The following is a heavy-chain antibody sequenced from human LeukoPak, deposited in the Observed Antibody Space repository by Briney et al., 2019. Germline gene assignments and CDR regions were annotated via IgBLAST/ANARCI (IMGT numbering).Heavy chain of an antibody. J-gene: IGHJ4*02. D-gene: IGHD3-10*01. Sequence: GGSLRLSCAASGSTFSSSWMSWVRQAPGRGLEWVAHIKQDGSDKYYVDSVKGRFTISRDNAKNSLYLQLNSLRVEDTAMYYCARHSSGSYYTYWGQGTLVTVSS. CDR2: IKQDGSDK. V-gene: IGHV3-7*01. CDR1: GSTFSSSW. CDR3: ARHSSGSYYTY.